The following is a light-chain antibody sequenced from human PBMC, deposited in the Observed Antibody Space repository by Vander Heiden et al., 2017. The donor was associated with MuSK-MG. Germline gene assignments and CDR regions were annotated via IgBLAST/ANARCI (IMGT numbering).Light chain of an antibody. Sequence: DIVMTQSPLSLPVTPGEPASISCRSSQSLLHSNGHKYLDWYLQKPGQSPQLLIHLASNRASGVPDRFSGSGSGTDFIFKISRVEAEDVGVYYCRQGLQTPLTFGGGTKVEIK. CDR2: LAS. J-gene: IGKJ4*01. CDR3: RQGLQTPLT. CDR1: QSLLHSNGHKY. V-gene: IGKV2-28*01.